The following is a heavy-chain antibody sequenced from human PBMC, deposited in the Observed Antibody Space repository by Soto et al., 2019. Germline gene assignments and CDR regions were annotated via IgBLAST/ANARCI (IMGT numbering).Heavy chain of an antibody. Sequence: QVQLVQSGAEVKKPGSSVKVSCKASGGTFSSYAISWVRQAPGQGLEWRGGIIPIPGTANYAQKFQGRVTITADEYTSTAYMELSSLRSEDTAVYYCARSQGSSTSLDIYYYYYYGMDVWGQGTTVTVSS. CDR3: ARSQGSSTSLDIYYYYYYGMDV. D-gene: IGHD2-2*01. V-gene: IGHV1-69*01. J-gene: IGHJ6*02. CDR1: GGTFSSYA. CDR2: IIPIPGTA.